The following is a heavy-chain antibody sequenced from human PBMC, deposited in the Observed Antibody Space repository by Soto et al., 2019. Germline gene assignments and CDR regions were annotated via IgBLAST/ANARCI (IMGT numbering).Heavy chain of an antibody. CDR1: GGSFSGYY. CDR3: ARGQLVRTLLYAFDI. CDR2: INHSGST. D-gene: IGHD6-6*01. J-gene: IGHJ3*02. Sequence: SETLSLTCAVYGGSFSGYYWSWIRQPPGKGLEWIGEINHSGSTNYNPSLKSRVTISVDTSKNQFSLKLSSVTAADTAVYYCARGQLVRTLLYAFDIWGQGTMVTVSS. V-gene: IGHV4-34*01.